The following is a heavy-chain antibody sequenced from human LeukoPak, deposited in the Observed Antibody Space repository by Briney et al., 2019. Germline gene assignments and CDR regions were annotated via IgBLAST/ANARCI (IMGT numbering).Heavy chain of an antibody. D-gene: IGHD5-12*01. CDR3: VRDWRYTGNFEF. CDR1: GFTFSSYS. V-gene: IGHV3-21*01. CDR2: ISSSSSFI. Sequence: TAGGSLRLSCAASGFTFSSYSINWVRQAPGKGLEWVSSISSSSSFISYADSVKGRFTISRDNAKNSVFLQMNSLRAEDTAVYYCVRDWRYTGNFEFWGQGTLVTVSS. J-gene: IGHJ4*02.